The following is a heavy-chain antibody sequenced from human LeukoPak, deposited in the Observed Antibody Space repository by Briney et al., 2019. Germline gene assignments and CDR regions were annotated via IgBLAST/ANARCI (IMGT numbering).Heavy chain of an antibody. Sequence: TSETLSLTCTVSGGSINSSNYYWGWIRQPPGKGLEWIGSIYYSGYTYYNPSLKSRVTISVDTSKNQFSLKLSSVTAADTAVYYCATQEMATIRGFDYWGQGILVTVSS. J-gene: IGHJ4*02. CDR2: IYYSGYT. D-gene: IGHD5-24*01. CDR1: GGSINSSNYY. V-gene: IGHV4-39*01. CDR3: ATQEMATIRGFDY.